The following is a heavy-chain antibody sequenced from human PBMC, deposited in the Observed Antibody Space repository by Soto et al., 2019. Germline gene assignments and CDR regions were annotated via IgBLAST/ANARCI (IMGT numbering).Heavy chain of an antibody. V-gene: IGHV4-59*01. J-gene: IGHJ4*02. CDR2: IHYSGST. CDR1: DGSIGTYY. D-gene: IGHD6-13*01. Sequence: SVTLSLTCTVSDGSIGTYYWSWIRQPPGKGLEWIGCIHYSGSTNHNPSPKSRIIMTVDTSKNQFSLNLNSVSAADTAVYYCARIAASGTLWGQGTLVTVSS. CDR3: ARIAASGTL.